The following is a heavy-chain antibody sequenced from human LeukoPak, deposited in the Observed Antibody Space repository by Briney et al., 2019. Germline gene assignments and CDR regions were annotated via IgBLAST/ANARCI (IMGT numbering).Heavy chain of an antibody. CDR2: ISSSSSYI. CDR3: ARSSYTYYGSGSYLYYFDY. J-gene: IGHJ4*02. CDR1: GFTFSNYS. D-gene: IGHD3-10*01. Sequence: GGSLRLSCAASGFTFSNYSMNWVRQAPGKGLEWVSSISSSSSYIYYGDSVKGRFTISRDNAKNSLYLQMNSLRAEDTAVYYCARSSYTYYGSGSYLYYFDYWGQGTLVTVSS. V-gene: IGHV3-21*01.